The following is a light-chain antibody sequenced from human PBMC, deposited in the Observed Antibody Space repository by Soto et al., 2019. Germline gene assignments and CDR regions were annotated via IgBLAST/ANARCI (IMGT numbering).Light chain of an antibody. CDR2: EVS. V-gene: IGLV2-8*01. CDR3: SAYAGRNNVGV. J-gene: IGLJ1*01. CDR1: SRDVGGYHY. Sequence: QSVLTQPPSASGSPGNSVTISCAGTSRDVGGYHYVSWYQHHPGKAPKLIIYEVSKRPSGVPDRFSASKSGNTASLTVSGLQAEDEADYYCSAYAGRNNVGVFGTGTKGTVL.